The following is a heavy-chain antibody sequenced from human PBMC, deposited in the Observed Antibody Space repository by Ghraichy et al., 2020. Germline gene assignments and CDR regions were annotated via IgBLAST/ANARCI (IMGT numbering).Heavy chain of an antibody. CDR1: GFTFSSYA. D-gene: IGHD5-24*01. V-gene: IGHV3-30-3*01. J-gene: IGHJ4*02. CDR2: ISYDGSNK. Sequence: GGSLRLSCAASGFTFSSYAMHWVRQAPGKGLEWVAVISYDGSNKYYADSVKGRFTISRDNSKNTLYLQMNSLRAEDTAVYYCARGGDGYNYFDYWGQVTLVTVSS. CDR3: ARGGDGYNYFDY.